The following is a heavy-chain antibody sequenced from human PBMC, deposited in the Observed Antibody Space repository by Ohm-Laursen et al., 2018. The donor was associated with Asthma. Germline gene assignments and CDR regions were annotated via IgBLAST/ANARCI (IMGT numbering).Heavy chain of an antibody. CDR3: ARDYYGSGAY. J-gene: IGHJ4*02. Sequence: SLRLSCSASGFTFRSYAMSWVRQAPGKGLEWVSAISGSGGSTYYADSVKGRFTISRDNSKNTLYLQMNSLRAEDTAVYYCARDYYGSGAYWGQGALVTVSS. D-gene: IGHD3-10*01. CDR1: GFTFRSYA. V-gene: IGHV3-23*01. CDR2: ISGSGGST.